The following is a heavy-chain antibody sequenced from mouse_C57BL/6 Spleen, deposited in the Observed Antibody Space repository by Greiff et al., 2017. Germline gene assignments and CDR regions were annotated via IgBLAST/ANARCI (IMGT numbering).Heavy chain of an antibody. V-gene: IGHV1-80*01. CDR1: GYAFSSYW. CDR2: IYPGDGDT. J-gene: IGHJ2*01. CDR3: AGSGTRECDY. D-gene: IGHD3-3*01. Sequence: VQLQQSGAELVKPGASVKISCKASGYAFSSYWMNWVKQRPGKGLEWIGQIYPGDGDTNYNGKFKGKATLTAYKSSNTAYMQLSSLTSEDSAFYFCAGSGTRECDYWGQGTTLTVSS.